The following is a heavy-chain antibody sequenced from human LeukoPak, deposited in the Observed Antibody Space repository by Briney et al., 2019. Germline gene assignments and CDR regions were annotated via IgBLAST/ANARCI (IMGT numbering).Heavy chain of an antibody. CDR3: ARDRWAPSYFDY. Sequence: SVKVSCKASAGSRSSYAISWVRQAPGQGREWMGRIIPIFGTANSAQKLQGRVTSTTDEYTSTAYMELSSLRSEDTAVYYCARDRWAPSYFDYWGQGTLVTVSS. D-gene: IGHD1-26*01. V-gene: IGHV1-69*05. CDR2: IIPIFGTA. CDR1: AGSRSSYA. J-gene: IGHJ4*02.